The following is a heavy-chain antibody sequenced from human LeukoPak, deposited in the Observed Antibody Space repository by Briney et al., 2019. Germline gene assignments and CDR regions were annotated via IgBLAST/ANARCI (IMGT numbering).Heavy chain of an antibody. CDR3: AKADERYYFDY. D-gene: IGHD5-24*01. Sequence: PGGSLRLSCAASGFTFSSYAMSWVRQAPGKGLEWVSAISGGGGSTYCADSVKGRFTISRDNSKNTLYPQMNSLRAEDTAVYYCAKADERYYFDYWGQGTLVTVSS. CDR2: ISGGGGST. J-gene: IGHJ4*02. CDR1: GFTFSSYA. V-gene: IGHV3-23*01.